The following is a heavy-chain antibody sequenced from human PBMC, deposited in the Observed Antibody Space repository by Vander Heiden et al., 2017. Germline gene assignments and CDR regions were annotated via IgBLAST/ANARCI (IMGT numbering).Heavy chain of an antibody. J-gene: IGHJ5*02. Sequence: EVQLLESGGGLVQPGGSLRLSCAASGFTFSSYAMSWVRQAPGKGLEWVSDISGSGGSTYYADSVKGRFTISRDNSKNTLYLQMNSLRAEDTAVYYCAFASDVVVVAAAQNWFDPWGQGTLVTVSS. D-gene: IGHD2-15*01. CDR3: AFASDVVVVAAAQNWFDP. CDR1: GFTFSSYA. V-gene: IGHV3-23*01. CDR2: ISGSGGST.